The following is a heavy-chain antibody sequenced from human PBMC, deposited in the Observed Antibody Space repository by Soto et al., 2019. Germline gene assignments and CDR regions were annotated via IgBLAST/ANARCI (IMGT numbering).Heavy chain of an antibody. Sequence: QVQLVESGGGVVQPGRSPRLSCAASGFTFSSYGMHWVRQAPGKGLEWVAVISYDGSNKYYADSVKGRFTISRDNSKNTLYLQMNSLRAEDTAVYYCAKEGSGWFNFDYWGQGTLVTVSS. CDR3: AKEGSGWFNFDY. D-gene: IGHD6-19*01. J-gene: IGHJ4*02. CDR1: GFTFSSYG. CDR2: ISYDGSNK. V-gene: IGHV3-30*18.